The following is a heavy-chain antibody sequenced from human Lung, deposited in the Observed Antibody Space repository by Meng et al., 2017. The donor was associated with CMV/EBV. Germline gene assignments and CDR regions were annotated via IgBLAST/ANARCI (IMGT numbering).Heavy chain of an antibody. V-gene: IGHV3-30*03. Sequence: GESLKISCAASTFTFSSFIIHWVRQAPGRGLEWVTVVSHDGTNEYYADSVNGRFTCSRDNSRRILYLQMNRMGVEDTAVYYCATDGSRSPYYSYGMDVWGQGTXVTVSS. CDR3: ATDGSRSPYYSYGMDV. J-gene: IGHJ6*02. CDR2: VSHDGTNE. CDR1: TFTFSSFI. D-gene: IGHD2-2*01.